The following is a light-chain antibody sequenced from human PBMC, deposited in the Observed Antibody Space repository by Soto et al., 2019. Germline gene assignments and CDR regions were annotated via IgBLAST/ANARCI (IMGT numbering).Light chain of an antibody. CDR2: LGS. V-gene: IGKV2-28*01. J-gene: IGKJ4*01. CDR3: MQSLHHPLT. Sequence: DIVMTQSPLSLPVTPGEPASISCRSSQSLLHSTGYNNLVWYLQKPGQSPQLMIYLGSNRASVVPDRVSGSGSGTAFTLKISRLEAADVGVYDCMQSLHHPLTFGGGTRVEIK. CDR1: QSLLHSTGYNN.